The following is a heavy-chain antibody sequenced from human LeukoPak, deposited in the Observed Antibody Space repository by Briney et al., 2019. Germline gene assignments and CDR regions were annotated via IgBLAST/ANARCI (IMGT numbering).Heavy chain of an antibody. CDR1: GFTFSDYY. CDR2: ISSSGSTI. Sequence: GGSLRLSCAASGFTFSDYYMSWIRQAPGKGLEWVSYISSSGSTIYYADSVKGRFTISRDNAKNSLYLQMNSLRAEDTAVYYCASDDRSVVVVAAAARFDYWGQGTLVTVSS. V-gene: IGHV3-11*01. CDR3: ASDDRSVVVVAAAARFDY. D-gene: IGHD2-15*01. J-gene: IGHJ4*02.